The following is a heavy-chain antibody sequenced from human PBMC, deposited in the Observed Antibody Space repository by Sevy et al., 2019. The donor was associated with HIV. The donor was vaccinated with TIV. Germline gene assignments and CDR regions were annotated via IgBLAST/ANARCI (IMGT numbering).Heavy chain of an antibody. J-gene: IGHJ5*02. CDR2: IWYDGSNK. D-gene: IGHD6-6*01. CDR1: GFTFSSYG. Sequence: GGSLRLSCAASGFTFSSYGMHWVRQAPGKGLEWVAVIWYDGSNKYYADSVKGRFTISRDNSKNTLYLQMNSLRAEDTAVYYCARDRRYSSSSGWFDPWGQGTLVTVSS. V-gene: IGHV3-33*01. CDR3: ARDRRYSSSSGWFDP.